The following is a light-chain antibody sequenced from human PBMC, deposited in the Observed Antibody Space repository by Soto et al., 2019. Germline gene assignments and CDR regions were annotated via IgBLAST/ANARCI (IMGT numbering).Light chain of an antibody. J-gene: IGKJ1*01. V-gene: IGKV3-15*01. Sequence: EIVLTQSPGTLSLSPGERATLSCRASQSVSSNLAWYLHKPGQAPRLLTYGASTRATGIPARFSGSGSGTEFTLTISSLQPEDFAVYYCQQYYNWPRTFGQGTKV. CDR3: QQYYNWPRT. CDR2: GAS. CDR1: QSVSSN.